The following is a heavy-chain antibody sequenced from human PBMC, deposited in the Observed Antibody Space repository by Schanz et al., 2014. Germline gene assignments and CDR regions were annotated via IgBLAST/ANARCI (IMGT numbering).Heavy chain of an antibody. CDR3: ARKMKLGVYGGKGHDSLDI. CDR2: ITYNGGTI. Sequence: EVQLLESGGGLVQPGGSLRLSCLASGFAFSSYGMNWLRQAPGKGLEWISYITYNGGTIYYADSVKGRFTISRDNAKNTLYLQMNTLRAEDTAVYYCARKMKLGVYGGKGHDSLDIWGQGTMXTVSS. D-gene: IGHD4-17*01. J-gene: IGHJ3*02. CDR1: GFAFSSYG. V-gene: IGHV3-48*04.